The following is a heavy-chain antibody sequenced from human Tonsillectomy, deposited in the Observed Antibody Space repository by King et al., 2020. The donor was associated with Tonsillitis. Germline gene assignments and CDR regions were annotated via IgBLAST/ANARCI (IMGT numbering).Heavy chain of an antibody. Sequence: VQLVESGGGLVQPGGSLRLSCAATGFTFSSYAMSWFRQAPGKGLEGVSAISGSGGSTYYADSVKGRFTISRDNSKNTLYLQMNSLRAEDTAVYYCAKVHSHSSGCLDYWGQGTLVTVSS. CDR2: ISGSGGST. D-gene: IGHD6-19*01. CDR3: AKVHSHSSGCLDY. CDR1: GFTFSSYA. V-gene: IGHV3-23*04. J-gene: IGHJ4*02.